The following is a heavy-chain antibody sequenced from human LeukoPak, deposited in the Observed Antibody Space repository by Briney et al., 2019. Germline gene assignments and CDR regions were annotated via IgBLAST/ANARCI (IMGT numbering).Heavy chain of an antibody. D-gene: IGHD2-15*01. CDR1: GGSISSYY. Sequence: PSETLSLTCTVSGGSISSYYWSWIRQPPGKGLEWIGYIYYSGSTNYNPSLKSRVTISVDTSKNQFSLNLSSVTAADTAVYYCARDGLYCSGGSCYSLGFDYWGQGTLVTV. V-gene: IGHV4-59*01. J-gene: IGHJ4*02. CDR2: IYYSGST. CDR3: ARDGLYCSGGSCYSLGFDY.